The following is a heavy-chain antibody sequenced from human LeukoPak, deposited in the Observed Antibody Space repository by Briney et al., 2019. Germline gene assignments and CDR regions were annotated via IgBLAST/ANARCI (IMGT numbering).Heavy chain of an antibody. CDR3: VRGDRYFFDF. CDR1: GFTFSSYE. Sequence: PGGSLRLSCAASGFTFSSYEMNWVRQAPGRGLEWVSYIGNTGRTIYYADSVQGRFTISRDNAKNSLYSQMNSLRAEDTAIYYCVRGDRYFFDFWGQGTLVTVSS. D-gene: IGHD1-14*01. CDR2: IGNTGRTI. J-gene: IGHJ4*02. V-gene: IGHV3-48*03.